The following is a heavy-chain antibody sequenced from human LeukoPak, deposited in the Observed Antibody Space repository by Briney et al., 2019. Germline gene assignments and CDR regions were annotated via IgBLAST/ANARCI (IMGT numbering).Heavy chain of an antibody. D-gene: IGHD1-26*01. CDR3: AKYSGSYFDY. CDR2: IYYSGST. CDR1: GFTFSSYA. J-gene: IGHJ4*02. Sequence: GSLRLSCAASGFTFSSYAMSWIRQPPGKGLEWIANIYYSGSTYYNPSLKSRVTISVDTSKNQFSLKLSSVTAADTAVYYCAKYSGSYFDYWGQGTLVTVSS. V-gene: IGHV4-59*04.